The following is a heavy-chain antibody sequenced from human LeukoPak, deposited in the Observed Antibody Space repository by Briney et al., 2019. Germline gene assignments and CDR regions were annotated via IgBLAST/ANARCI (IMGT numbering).Heavy chain of an antibody. CDR3: AREAWFDP. CDR1: GFTLSIYS. V-gene: IGHV3-21*01. Sequence: GGSLRLSCAASGFTLSIYSKNWVRQAPGKGLEWVSSISSSSSHLYYADSVKGRFTISRDDSKNSLYLQMNSLRAEDTAVYYCAREAWFDPWGQGTLVTVSS. CDR2: ISSSSSHL. J-gene: IGHJ5*02.